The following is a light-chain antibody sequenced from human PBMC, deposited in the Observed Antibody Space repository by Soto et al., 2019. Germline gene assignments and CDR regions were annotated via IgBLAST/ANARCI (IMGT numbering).Light chain of an antibody. CDR2: EGS. J-gene: IGLJ2*01. CDR3: CSYAGSSTLVV. CDR1: SSDVGSYNL. V-gene: IGLV2-23*03. Sequence: QSALTQPASVSGSPGQSITISCTGTSSDVGSYNLVSWYQQHPGKAPKLMIYEGSTRPSGVSNRVSGSKSGNTASLTISGLQAEDEADYYCCSYAGSSTLVVFGGGTQLTVL.